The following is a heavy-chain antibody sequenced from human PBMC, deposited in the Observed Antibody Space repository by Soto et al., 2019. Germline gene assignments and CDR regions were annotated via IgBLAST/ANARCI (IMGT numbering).Heavy chain of an antibody. V-gene: IGHV4-34*01. J-gene: IGHJ6*02. D-gene: IGHD3-10*01. CDR3: ATGRGVRGVIITTYYYYGLDV. CDR1: GGSFSGYY. Sequence: SETLSLTCAVYGGSFSGYYWSWIRQPPGKGLEWIGEINHSGSTSYNPSLKGRVTISVDTSKNQFSLKLSSVSAADTAVYYCATGRGVRGVIITTYYYYGLDVWGQGTTVTVSS. CDR2: INHSGST.